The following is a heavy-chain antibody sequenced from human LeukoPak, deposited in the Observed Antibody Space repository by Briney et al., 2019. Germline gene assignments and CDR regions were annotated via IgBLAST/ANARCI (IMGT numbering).Heavy chain of an antibody. CDR2: INPSGGST. CDR1: GYTFTSYY. D-gene: IGHD3-22*01. V-gene: IGHV1-46*01. J-gene: IGHJ4*02. CDR3: ARGQTHYYDSSGYRVDY. Sequence: ASVKVSCKASGYTFTSYYMHWVRQAPGQGLEWMGIINPSGGSTSYAQKFQGRVTMTRDTSISTAYMELSRLRSDDTAVYYCARGQTHYYDSSGYRVDYWGQGTLVTVSS.